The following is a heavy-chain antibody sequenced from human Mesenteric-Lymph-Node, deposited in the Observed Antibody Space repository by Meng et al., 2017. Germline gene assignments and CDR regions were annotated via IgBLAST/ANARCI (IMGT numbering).Heavy chain of an antibody. D-gene: IGHD6-19*01. Sequence: GGSLRLSCAASGFTFSSYWMSWVRQAPGKGLEWVANIKQDGSEKYYVDSVKGRFTISRDNAKNSLYLQMNSLRAEDTAVYYCARGAVARLHYFDYWGQGTLVTVSS. V-gene: IGHV3-7*01. CDR2: IKQDGSEK. CDR1: GFTFSSYW. CDR3: ARGAVARLHYFDY. J-gene: IGHJ4*02.